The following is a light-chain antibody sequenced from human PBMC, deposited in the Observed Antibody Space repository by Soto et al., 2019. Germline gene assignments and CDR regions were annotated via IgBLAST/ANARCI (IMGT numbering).Light chain of an antibody. J-gene: IGLJ2*01. CDR2: EDN. Sequence: NFMLTQPHSVSESPGKTVTISCTRSSGSIASNYVQWYQQRPGSAPTTVIYEDNQRPSGVPDRFSGSIDSSSNSASLTISGLKTEDEADYCGQSYDSSNPVVFGGGTKVTVL. CDR3: QSYDSSNPVV. CDR1: SGSIASNY. V-gene: IGLV6-57*04.